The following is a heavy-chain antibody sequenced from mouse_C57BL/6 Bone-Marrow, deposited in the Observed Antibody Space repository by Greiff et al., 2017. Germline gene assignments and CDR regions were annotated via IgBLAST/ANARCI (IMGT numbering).Heavy chain of an antibody. CDR1: GYTFTSYW. CDR2: IDPSDSET. J-gene: IGHJ3*01. CDR3: ARGSRLPAWFAY. Sequence: QVQLQQSGAELVRPGSSVKLSCKASGYTFTSYWMHWVKQRPIQGLEWIGNIDPSDSETHYNQKFKDQATLTVDKSSSTAYMQLSSLTSEDSAVYYCARGSRLPAWFAYWGQGTLVTVSA. V-gene: IGHV1-52*01. D-gene: IGHD2-4*01.